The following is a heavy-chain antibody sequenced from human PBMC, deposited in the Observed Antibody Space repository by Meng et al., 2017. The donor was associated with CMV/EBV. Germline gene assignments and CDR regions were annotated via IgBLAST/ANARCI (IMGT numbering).Heavy chain of an antibody. CDR3: TRRSSSNDY. D-gene: IGHD6-6*01. V-gene: IGHV3-73*01. CDR1: GFTFSGSA. Sequence: GESLKISYAASGFTFSGSAMHWVRQASGKGLEWVGRIRSKANSYATAYAASVKGRFTISRDDSKNTAYLQMNSLKTEDTAVYYCTRRSSSNDYWGQGTLVTVSS. CDR2: IRSKANSYAT. J-gene: IGHJ4*02.